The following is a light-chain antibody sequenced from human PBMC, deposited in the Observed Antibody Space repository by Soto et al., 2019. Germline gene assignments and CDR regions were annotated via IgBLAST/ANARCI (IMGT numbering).Light chain of an antibody. V-gene: IGKV1-39*01. CDR2: AAS. CDR3: QQSYNTPVT. Sequence: DIQMTQSPSSLSASVGDRVTITCRASLRINTFLNWYQQKPGKAPTLLIYAASSLQSGVPSRFSGSGSGTEFAVTISRLQPQDFATYYCQQSYNTPVTFGHGTKLGIK. CDR1: LRINTF. J-gene: IGKJ2*01.